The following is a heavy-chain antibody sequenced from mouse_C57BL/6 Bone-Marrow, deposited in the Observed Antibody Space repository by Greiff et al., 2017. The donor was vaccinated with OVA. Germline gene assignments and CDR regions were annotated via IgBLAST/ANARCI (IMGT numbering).Heavy chain of an antibody. D-gene: IGHD2-4*01. Sequence: EVKLMESGGDLVKPGGSLKLSCAASGFTFSSYGMSWVRQTPDKRLEWVATISSGGSYTYYPDSVKGRFTISRDNAKNTLYLQMSSLKSEDTARYYCARRGSDSAWFAYWGQGTLVTVSA. CDR1: GFTFSSYG. V-gene: IGHV5-6*02. CDR3: ARRGSDSAWFAY. J-gene: IGHJ3*01. CDR2: ISSGGSYT.